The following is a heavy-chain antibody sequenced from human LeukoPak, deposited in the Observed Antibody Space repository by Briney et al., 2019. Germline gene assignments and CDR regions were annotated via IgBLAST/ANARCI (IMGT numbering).Heavy chain of an antibody. Sequence: ASVKVSCKASGYTFTTSGISWVRQAPGQGLEWMGWISAYNGKTNYVQKFQGRVTMTTDTSTSTAYMELRSLRSDDTAVYYCARDEGTYQRGPFEYWGQGTLVTVSS. V-gene: IGHV1-18*01. J-gene: IGHJ4*02. CDR3: ARDEGTYQRGPFEY. CDR2: ISAYNGKT. D-gene: IGHD2-2*01. CDR1: GYTFTTSG.